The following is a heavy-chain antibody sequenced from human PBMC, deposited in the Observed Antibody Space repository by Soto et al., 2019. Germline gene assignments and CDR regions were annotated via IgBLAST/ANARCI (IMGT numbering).Heavy chain of an antibody. CDR1: GYTFSSYA. Sequence: GGSLRLPCAASGYTFSSYAMRWVRQAPGKGLEWVSVISGSGGSTYYADSVKGRFTISRDNSRNTLYLQMNSLRAEDTAIYYSAKSGHQSLRGAFDIWAQGIMVTVSS. CDR2: ISGSGGST. D-gene: IGHD2-2*01. CDR3: AKSGHQSLRGAFDI. V-gene: IGHV3-23*01. J-gene: IGHJ3*02.